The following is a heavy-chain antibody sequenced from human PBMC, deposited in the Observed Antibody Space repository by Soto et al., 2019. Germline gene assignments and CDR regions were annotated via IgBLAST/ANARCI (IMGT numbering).Heavy chain of an antibody. CDR1: GFTFSDYV. CDR2: ISDGGERT. V-gene: IGHV3-23*01. J-gene: IGHJ6*02. CDR3: ARDRSTDFGLDV. D-gene: IGHD3-3*01. Sequence: EVLLLESGGDSVQPGGSLRLSCIGSGFTFSDYVMSWVRQVPGKGLEWVSSISDGGERTDYRESVRGRFTISRDNARFTLHLQMNSLRVDDTATYFCARDRSTDFGLDVWGQGTTVTVSS.